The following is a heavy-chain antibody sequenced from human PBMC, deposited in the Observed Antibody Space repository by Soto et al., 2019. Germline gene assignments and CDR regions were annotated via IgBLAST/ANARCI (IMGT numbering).Heavy chain of an antibody. CDR3: ARSPLRFLEWLLSDYYYGMDV. CDR1: GYTFTSYG. V-gene: IGHV1-18*04. D-gene: IGHD3-3*01. CDR2: ISAYNGNT. J-gene: IGHJ6*02. Sequence: ASVKVSCKGSGYTFTSYGISWVRQAPGQGLEWMGWISAYNGNTNYAQKLQGRVTMTTDTSTSTAYMELRSLRSDDTAVYYCARSPLRFLEWLLSDYYYGMDVWGQGTTVTVSS.